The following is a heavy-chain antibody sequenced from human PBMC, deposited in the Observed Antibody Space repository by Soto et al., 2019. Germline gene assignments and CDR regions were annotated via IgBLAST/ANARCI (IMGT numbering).Heavy chain of an antibody. D-gene: IGHD6-19*01. CDR3: ARGGRQWLVTSDFNY. CDR1: GFTFSDYA. V-gene: IGHV3-30*03. CDR2: VSHDGRNT. Sequence: VQRVESGGGVVQPGRSLRLSCAASGFTFSDYAMHWVRQAPGKGLEWVAVVSHDGRNTHYADSVKGRFTISRDSAKSTVSLEMTSLRAEDTAVYYCARGGRQWLVTSDFNYCGQGALVTVSS. J-gene: IGHJ4*02.